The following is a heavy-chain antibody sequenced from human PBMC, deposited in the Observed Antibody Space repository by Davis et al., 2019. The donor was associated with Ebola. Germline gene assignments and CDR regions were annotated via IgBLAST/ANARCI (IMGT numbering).Heavy chain of an antibody. CDR1: GFTFSSYW. Sequence: GESLKISCAASGFTFSSYWMSWVRQAPGKGLEWVANIKQDGSEKYYVDSVKGRSTISRDNAKNSLYLQMNSLRAEDTAVYYCARVYYYVVSWGQGTLVTVSS. CDR2: IKQDGSEK. D-gene: IGHD3-10*02. J-gene: IGHJ4*02. CDR3: ARVYYYVVS. V-gene: IGHV3-7*01.